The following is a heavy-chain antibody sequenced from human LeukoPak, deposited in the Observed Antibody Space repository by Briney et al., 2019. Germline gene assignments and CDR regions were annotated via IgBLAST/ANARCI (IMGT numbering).Heavy chain of an antibody. J-gene: IGHJ4*02. CDR2: INPSGGST. CDR1: GYTFTSYY. Sequence: GASVKVSCKASGYTFTSYYMHWVRQAPGQGLEWMGIINPSGGSTSYAQKFQGRVTMTRDTSTNTVYMELSSLRSEDTAVYFCARATLSDYYFNYWGQGTLVTVYS. CDR3: ARATLSDYYFNY. V-gene: IGHV1-46*01.